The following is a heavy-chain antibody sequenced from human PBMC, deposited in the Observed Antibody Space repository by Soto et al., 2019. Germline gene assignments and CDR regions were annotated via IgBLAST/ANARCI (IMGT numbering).Heavy chain of an antibody. CDR3: ASNYDFWSGYYSGNYYYYGMDV. Sequence: SVKVSCKASGGTFSSYAISCVRQAPGQGLEWMGGIIPIFGTANYAQKFQGRVTITADKSTSTAYMELSSLRSEDTAVYYCASNYDFWSGYYSGNYYYYGMDVWGQGTTVTVSS. J-gene: IGHJ6*02. V-gene: IGHV1-69*06. D-gene: IGHD3-3*01. CDR2: IIPIFGTA. CDR1: GGTFSSYA.